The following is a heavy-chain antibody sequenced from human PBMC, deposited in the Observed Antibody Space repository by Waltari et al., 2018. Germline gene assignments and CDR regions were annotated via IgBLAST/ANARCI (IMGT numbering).Heavy chain of an antibody. CDR2: ISPYNGDT. CDR1: GYWFTNYG. V-gene: IGHV1-18*04. CDR3: VRESSGWFAMDV. Sequence: QAQLVQSGPEVKKPGASVRPSCQAAGYWFTNYGIGWVRQAPGQGLEWMGWISPYNGDTNYAQNLQGRVTVTADTSTGTAHMDLRSLKSEDTAVYYCVRESSGWFAMDVWGQGTTVTVSS. J-gene: IGHJ6*02. D-gene: IGHD6-19*01.